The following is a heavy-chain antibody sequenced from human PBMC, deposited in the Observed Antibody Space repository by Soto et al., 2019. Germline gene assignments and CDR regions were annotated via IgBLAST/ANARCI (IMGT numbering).Heavy chain of an antibody. CDR3: ARDALEYTTSSGWFDS. V-gene: IGHV1-69*13. J-gene: IGHJ5*01. CDR2: TIPLFGTT. Sequence: SVKVSCKASGGTFGTHAITWVRQAPGQGLEWMGVTIPLFGTTNYARKFQGRVTITADDSTSTVYMQLNSLRSEDTAIYYCARDALEYTTSSGWFDSWGQGTLVTVSS. CDR1: GGTFGTHA. D-gene: IGHD6-6*01.